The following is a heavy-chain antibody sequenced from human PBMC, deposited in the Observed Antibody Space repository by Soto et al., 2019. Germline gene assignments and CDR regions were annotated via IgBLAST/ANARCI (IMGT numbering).Heavy chain of an antibody. Sequence: GGSLRLSCAASGFTISSYTMTWVRQASGKGLEWVSAITGSGTNTYYADSVKGRFTISTDKSTNTLYLQMSSLRAEDSATYYCARQGSNGAYVYFAMDVWGQGTTVTVSS. CDR2: ITGSGTNT. CDR3: ARQGSNGAYVYFAMDV. V-gene: IGHV3-23*01. J-gene: IGHJ6*02. D-gene: IGHD3-16*01. CDR1: GFTISSYT.